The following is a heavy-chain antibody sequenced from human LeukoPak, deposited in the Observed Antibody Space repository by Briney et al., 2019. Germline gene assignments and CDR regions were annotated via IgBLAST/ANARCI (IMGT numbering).Heavy chain of an antibody. CDR3: ASTPDFWSGYYGGYWYFDL. J-gene: IGHJ2*01. CDR2: FYSTGST. CDR1: GGSISSYY. D-gene: IGHD3-3*01. Sequence: PSETLSLTCTVSGGSISSYYWTWIRQPAGKGLEWIGRFYSTGSTNYNPSLKSRVTMSVDTSKNQFSLKLSSVTAADTAVYYCASTPDFWSGYYGGYWYFDLWGRGTLVTVSS. V-gene: IGHV4-4*07.